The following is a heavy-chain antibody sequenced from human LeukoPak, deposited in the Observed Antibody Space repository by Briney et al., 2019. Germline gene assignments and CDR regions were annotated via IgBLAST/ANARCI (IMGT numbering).Heavy chain of an antibody. D-gene: IGHD4-17*01. CDR1: GFTFSSYA. Sequence: GGSLRLSCAASGFTFSSYAMSWVRQAPGKGLEWVSAISGSGGSTYYADSVKGRFTISRDNSKNTLYLQMNSLRAEDTAVYYCARAHTVTTDSYFDYWGQGTLVTVSS. J-gene: IGHJ4*02. CDR3: ARAHTVTTDSYFDY. V-gene: IGHV3-23*01. CDR2: ISGSGGST.